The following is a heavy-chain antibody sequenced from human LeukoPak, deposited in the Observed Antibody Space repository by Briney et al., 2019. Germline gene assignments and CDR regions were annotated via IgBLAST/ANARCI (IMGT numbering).Heavy chain of an antibody. Sequence: PSETLSLTCAVYGGSFSDYYWSWIRQSPGKGLEWIGEINHSGSTNYNPSLKSRVTISVDKSKNQFSLKLSSVTAADTAVYYCARDGVAGGFDYWGQGTLVTVSS. CDR2: INHSGST. CDR1: GGSFSDYY. J-gene: IGHJ4*02. V-gene: IGHV4-34*01. CDR3: ARDGVAGGFDY. D-gene: IGHD6-19*01.